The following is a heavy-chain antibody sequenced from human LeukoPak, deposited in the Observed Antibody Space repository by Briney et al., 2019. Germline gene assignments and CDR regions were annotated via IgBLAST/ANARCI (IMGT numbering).Heavy chain of an antibody. V-gene: IGHV3-53*01. J-gene: IGHJ5*02. CDR2: IYSGGST. Sequence: AGGSLRLSCAASGFTVSSNYMSWVRQAPGKGLEWVSVIYSGGSTYYADSVKGRFTISRDNSKNTLYLQMNSLRAEDTAVYHCARLSSHYGDYKVDPWGQGTLVTVSS. CDR1: GFTVSSNY. D-gene: IGHD4-17*01. CDR3: ARLSSHYGDYKVDP.